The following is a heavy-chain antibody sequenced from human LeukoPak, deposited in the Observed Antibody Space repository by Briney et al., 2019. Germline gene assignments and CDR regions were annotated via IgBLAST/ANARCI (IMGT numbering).Heavy chain of an antibody. J-gene: IGHJ2*01. V-gene: IGHV4-30-2*01. CDR3: ARLAPRYCSSTRCYRNWYFDT. CDR2: IYHSGST. D-gene: IGHD2-2*01. CDR1: GRSFSSGGYS. Sequence: PSQTLSLTCAVSGRSFSSGGYSWSWLRQPPGRGLEWVGYIYHSGSTYYNPSLKSRVTISVARSKNQFPLKLSSVTPADTAVYYCARLAPRYCSSTRCYRNWYFDTWGRGTLVTVS.